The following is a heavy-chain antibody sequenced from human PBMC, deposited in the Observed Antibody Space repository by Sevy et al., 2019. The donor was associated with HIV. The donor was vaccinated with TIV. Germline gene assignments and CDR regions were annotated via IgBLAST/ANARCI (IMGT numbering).Heavy chain of an antibody. CDR2: IVVGSGVS. D-gene: IGHD3-16*01. CDR3: VAEDMTTFGGPLRVFNM. CDR1: GIIFSNSA. J-gene: IGHJ3*02. V-gene: IGHV1-58*01. Sequence: ASVKVSCTASGIIFSNSAVQWVRQTRGPRLEWIGWIVVGSGVSNYAQKFQERVTISRDMSTRTAYMELSSLRSEDTAMYYDVAEDMTTFGGPLRVFNMWGQGTMVTVSS.